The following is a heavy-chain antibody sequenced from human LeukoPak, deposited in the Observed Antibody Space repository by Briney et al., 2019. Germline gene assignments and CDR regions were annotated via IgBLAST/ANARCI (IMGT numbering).Heavy chain of an antibody. J-gene: IGHJ4*02. CDR3: ARDDSSGYYFDD. V-gene: IGHV3-21*01. CDR2: ISSRSRDI. D-gene: IGHD3-22*01. Sequence: GGSLRLSCAASGFTFSTYSMNWVRQAPGKGLEWVSSISSRSRDIYYADSVKGRFTISRDNAKNSLYLLMDSLRVEDTAVYYCARDDSSGYYFDDWGQGALVTVSS. CDR1: GFTFSTYS.